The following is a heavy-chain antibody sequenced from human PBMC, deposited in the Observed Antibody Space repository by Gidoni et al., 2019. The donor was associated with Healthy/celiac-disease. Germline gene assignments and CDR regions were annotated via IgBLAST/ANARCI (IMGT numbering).Heavy chain of an antibody. CDR1: GFTFSSYW. J-gene: IGHJ6*02. Sequence: SLRLSCAASGFTFSSYWMSWVRQAPGKGLEWVANIKQDGSEKYYVDSVKGRFTISRDNAKNSLYLQMNSLRAEDTAVYYCARDRPVRASTMIVVVIPYYYYYGMDVWGQGTTVTVSS. V-gene: IGHV3-7*01. CDR2: IKQDGSEK. CDR3: ARDRPVRASTMIVVVIPYYYYYGMDV. D-gene: IGHD3-22*01.